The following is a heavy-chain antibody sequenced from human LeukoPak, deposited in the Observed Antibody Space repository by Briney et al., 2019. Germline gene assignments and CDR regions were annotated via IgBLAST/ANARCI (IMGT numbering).Heavy chain of an antibody. D-gene: IGHD2-2*01. CDR1: GFTFSSYG. CDR2: IWYDGSNK. CDR3: ARADCSSTSCYYYYYYYMDV. Sequence: PGRSLRLSCAASGFTFSSYGMHWVRQAPGKGLEWVAVIWYDGSNKYYADSVKGRFTISRDNSKNTLYLQMNSLRAEDTAVYYCARADCSSTSCYYYYYYYMDVWGKGTTVTVSS. V-gene: IGHV3-33*01. J-gene: IGHJ6*03.